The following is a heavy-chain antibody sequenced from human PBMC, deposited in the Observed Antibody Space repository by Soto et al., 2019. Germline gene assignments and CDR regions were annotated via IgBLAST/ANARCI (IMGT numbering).Heavy chain of an antibody. V-gene: IGHV4-59*01. D-gene: IGHD2-21*02. Sequence: PSETLYLTCTVSGGSISGYSWSWIRQPPGKGLEWIGYMYNTGSTVYNPSFKSRVTISVDTSKNQFSLKLNSVTAADTAVYYCARDLWGYCGTDCYPLDVWGQGTTVTVS. CDR1: GGSISGYS. J-gene: IGHJ6*02. CDR2: MYNTGST. CDR3: ARDLWGYCGTDCYPLDV.